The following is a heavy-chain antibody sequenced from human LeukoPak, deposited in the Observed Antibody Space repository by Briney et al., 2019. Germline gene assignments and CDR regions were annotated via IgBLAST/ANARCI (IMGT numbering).Heavy chain of an antibody. Sequence: GGSQRLSCAASGFSFSAYPMGWVRQAPGKGLQWLSGISASGDVTFHADRVKGRFAISRDNSKNTLYLQMTGLRAGDTAEYYCAKSLFTSATGTGRAFHIWGQGTMVTVSS. CDR3: AKSLFTSATGTGRAFHI. CDR1: GFSFSAYP. V-gene: IGHV3-23*01. J-gene: IGHJ3*02. CDR2: ISASGDVT. D-gene: IGHD1-1*01.